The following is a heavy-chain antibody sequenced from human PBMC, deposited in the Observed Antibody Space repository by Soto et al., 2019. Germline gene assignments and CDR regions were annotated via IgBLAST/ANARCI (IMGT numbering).Heavy chain of an antibody. D-gene: IGHD6-19*01. Sequence: QVQLVESGGGVVQPGKSLRLSCAATGFIVKSYGGHWVRQAPGKGLEWVAVISHDGSNAYYADAVNGRFTISRDNAKNTVYLQMNSLRAEDTAVYYCAKHGIEVVGTDYFDYWGQGALVTVAS. CDR1: GFIVKSYG. V-gene: IGHV3-30*18. J-gene: IGHJ4*02. CDR2: ISHDGSNA. CDR3: AKHGIEVVGTDYFDY.